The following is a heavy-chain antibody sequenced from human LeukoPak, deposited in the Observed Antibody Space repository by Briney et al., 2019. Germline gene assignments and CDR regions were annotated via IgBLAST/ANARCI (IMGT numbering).Heavy chain of an antibody. CDR1: GYSISSGYY. CDR2: IFNSGRT. J-gene: IGHJ4*02. V-gene: IGHV4-38-2*01. CDR3: ARLQSSGLVWSVY. Sequence: SETLSLTCAVSGYSISSGYYWGWSRRPPGKGREGIGIIFNSGRTYYKPSLKRGVTISGETTKNQFSLKLSSVTAADTAVYYCARLQSSGLVWSVYWGQGTLVTVSS. D-gene: IGHD2-21*01.